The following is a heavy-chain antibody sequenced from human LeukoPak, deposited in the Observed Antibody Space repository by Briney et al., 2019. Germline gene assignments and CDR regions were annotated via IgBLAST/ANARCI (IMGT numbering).Heavy chain of an antibody. V-gene: IGHV4-39*01. CDR3: ARHPGSSGRYAPDHFDY. Sequence: KPSGTLSLTCTVSGGSISSNYYWAWIRQPPGKGLEWIGSMYYGGGTYYNPSLKSRVTMFIDTAKSQFSLRLTSVTAADTAVFYCARHPGSSGRYAPDHFDYWGQGILVTVSS. CDR2: MYYGGGT. J-gene: IGHJ4*02. D-gene: IGHD6-19*01. CDR1: GGSISSNYY.